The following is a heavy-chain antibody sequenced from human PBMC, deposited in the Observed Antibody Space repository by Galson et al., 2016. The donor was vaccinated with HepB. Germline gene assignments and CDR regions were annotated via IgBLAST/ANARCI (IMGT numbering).Heavy chain of an antibody. CDR1: GFTFSSYA. J-gene: IGHJ4*02. V-gene: IGHV3-23*01. CDR3: AKVPHHSTGWPREIDY. CDR2: LTGSGGGT. Sequence: SLRLSCAASGFTFSSYAMNWVRQAPGKVLEWVATLTGSGGGTYYADSVKGRFTTSRNNSKNTLYLEMISLRAGDTAVYYCAKVPHHSTGWPREIDYWGQGTLVIVSS. D-gene: IGHD6-25*01.